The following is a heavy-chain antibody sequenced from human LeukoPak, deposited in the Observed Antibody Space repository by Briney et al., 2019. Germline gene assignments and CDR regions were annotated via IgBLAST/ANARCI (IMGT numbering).Heavy chain of an antibody. J-gene: IGHJ4*02. D-gene: IGHD6-6*01. CDR1: GFTFGSYW. CDR2: IKQDGSEK. V-gene: IGHV3-7*03. Sequence: GGSLRLSCAASGFTFGSYWMSWVRQAPGRGLEWVANIKQDGSEKYYVDSVKGRFTISRDNAENSLSLQMNSLRAEDTAVYYCASAGGDSRSPLPFYYWGQGTLVTVSS. CDR3: ASAGGDSRSPLPFYY.